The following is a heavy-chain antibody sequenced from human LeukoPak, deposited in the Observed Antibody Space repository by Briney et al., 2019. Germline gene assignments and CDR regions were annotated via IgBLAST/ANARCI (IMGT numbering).Heavy chain of an antibody. J-gene: IGHJ4*02. CDR2: MNSNSGNT. D-gene: IGHD6-6*01. CDR1: GYTFTSYD. Sequence: ASVKVSCKASGYTFTSYDINWVRQATGQGLEWMGWMNSNSGNTGYAQKFQGRVTITRNTSISTAYMELSSLRSEDTAVYYCARGHSSSDFDYWGQGTLVTVSS. CDR3: ARGHSSSDFDY. V-gene: IGHV1-8*03.